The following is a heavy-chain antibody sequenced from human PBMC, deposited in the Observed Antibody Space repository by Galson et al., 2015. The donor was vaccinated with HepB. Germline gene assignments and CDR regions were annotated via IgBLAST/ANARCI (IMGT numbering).Heavy chain of an antibody. J-gene: IGHJ3*02. V-gene: IGHV4-31*03. CDR1: GGSISSGGYY. Sequence: TLSLTCTVSGGSISSGGYYWSWIRQHPGKGLEWIGYIYYSGSTYYNPSLKSRVTISVDTSKNQFSLKLSSVTAADTAVYYCARDPGMTTVTTGHAFDIWGQGTMVTVSS. CDR2: IYYSGST. D-gene: IGHD4-17*01. CDR3: ARDPGMTTVTTGHAFDI.